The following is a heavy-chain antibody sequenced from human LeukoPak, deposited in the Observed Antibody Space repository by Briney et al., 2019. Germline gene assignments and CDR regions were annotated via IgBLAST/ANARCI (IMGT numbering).Heavy chain of an antibody. CDR2: ISSRSRYI. Sequence: PGRSLRLSCAASGFTFSTYTMNWARQAPGKVREWVSSISSRSRYIYYAGSVTGRFTISRDTAKNSVFLQVDSLRAEDTAVDYCARGSSTGRYGKYWGQGNLVTVSS. CDR3: ARGSSTGRYGKY. J-gene: IGHJ4*02. V-gene: IGHV3-21*01. D-gene: IGHD6-19*01. CDR1: GFTFSTYT.